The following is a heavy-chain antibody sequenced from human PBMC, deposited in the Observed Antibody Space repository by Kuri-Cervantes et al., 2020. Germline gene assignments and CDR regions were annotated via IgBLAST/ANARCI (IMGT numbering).Heavy chain of an antibody. J-gene: IGHJ4*02. D-gene: IGHD2-2*01. V-gene: IGHV3-30*18. CDR2: ISYDGSNK. CDR3: AKDWGSTSEVDY. CDR1: GFTFSSYG. Sequence: GESLKISCAASGFTFSSYGMHWVRQAPGKGLGWVAVISYDGSNKYYADSVKGRFTISRDNSKNTLYLQMNSLRAEDTAVYYCAKDWGSTSEVDYWGQGTLVTVSS.